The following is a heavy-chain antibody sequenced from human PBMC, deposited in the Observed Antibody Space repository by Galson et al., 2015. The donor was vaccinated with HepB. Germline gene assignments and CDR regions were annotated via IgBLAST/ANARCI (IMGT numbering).Heavy chain of an antibody. CDR1: GFTFDDYA. CDR2: ISWNSGSI. CDR3: AKDSSSGWYEFNGFDY. J-gene: IGHJ4*02. V-gene: IGHV3-9*01. D-gene: IGHD6-19*01. Sequence: SLRLSCAASGFTFDDYAMHWVRQAPGKGLEWVSGISWNSGSIGYADSVKGRFTISRGNAKNSLYLQMNSLRAEDTALYYCAKDSSSGWYEFNGFDYWGQGTLVTVSS.